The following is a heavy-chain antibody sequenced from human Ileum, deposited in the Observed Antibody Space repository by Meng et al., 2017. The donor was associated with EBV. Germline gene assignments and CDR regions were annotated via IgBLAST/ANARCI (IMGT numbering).Heavy chain of an antibody. Sequence: QEDLQQVCAGSSRPSVNLSLASGDYGWSFTGYYWTSIGKHPGKRLAWLGDINHSGSNNYNPPLKRPVIISVDTSKTQYSLNLSSVTAADTAVYYCARGVYGPTTRGREYFKHWGRGTLVTVSS. CDR3: ARGVYGPTTRGREYFKH. V-gene: IGHV4-34*01. CDR1: GWSFTGYY. D-gene: IGHD2-8*01. J-gene: IGHJ1*01. CDR2: INHSGSN.